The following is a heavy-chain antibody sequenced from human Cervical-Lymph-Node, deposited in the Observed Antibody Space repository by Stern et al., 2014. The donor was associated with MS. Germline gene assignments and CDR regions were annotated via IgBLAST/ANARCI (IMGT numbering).Heavy chain of an antibody. D-gene: IGHD1-26*01. V-gene: IGHV3-13*01. CDR2: IGTAGHT. J-gene: IGHJ3*02. CDR1: GFTFSSYD. CDR3: ARGRSGSYWGAFDI. Sequence: EVHLVESGGGLVQPGGSLRLSCAASGFTFSSYDMHWVRQATGKGLEWVSAIGTAGHTYYPGSVKGRFTISRENAKNALYLQMNSLRAGDTAVYYCARGRSGSYWGAFDIWGQGTMVTVSS.